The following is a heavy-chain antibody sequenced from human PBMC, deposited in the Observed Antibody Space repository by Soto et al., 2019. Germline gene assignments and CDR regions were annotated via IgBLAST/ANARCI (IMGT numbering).Heavy chain of an antibody. V-gene: IGHV4-4*07. D-gene: IGHD6-19*01. Sequence: SETLSLTCSVSGGSLNNFYWNWIRQTAGKGLEWIGRIHASGNTNYNPSLKSRATLSVDTSKNQFSLKVRSVTAADTAVYYCARSSHKESWFDPWGQGTLVTGS. J-gene: IGHJ5*02. CDR1: GGSLNNFY. CDR2: IHASGNT. CDR3: ARSSHKESWFDP.